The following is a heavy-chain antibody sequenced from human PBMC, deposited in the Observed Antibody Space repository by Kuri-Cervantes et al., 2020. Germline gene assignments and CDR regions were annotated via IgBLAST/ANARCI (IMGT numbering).Heavy chain of an antibody. V-gene: IGHV3-33*06. D-gene: IGHD5-12*01. CDR2: IWYDGYDT. CDR3: AKDRWLPVSKRPLDY. CDR1: GFTFSNYG. Sequence: GESLKISCTTSGFTFSNYGMHWVRQAPGKALEWVALIWYDGYDTYYADSVQGRFTISRDISKNTLYLDMNNVRAEDTAVYYCAKDRWLPVSKRPLDYWGQGTLVTVSS. J-gene: IGHJ4*02.